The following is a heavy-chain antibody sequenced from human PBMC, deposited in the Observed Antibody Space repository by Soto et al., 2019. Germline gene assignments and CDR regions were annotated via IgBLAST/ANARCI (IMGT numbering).Heavy chain of an antibody. CDR2: IKSDGTRT. D-gene: IGHD3-10*01. V-gene: IGHV3-74*01. Sequence: EVQLVESGGGLVQPGGSLRLSCAASGFTFSSDWMHWVRQAPGKGLVWVSRIKSDGTRTTYADFVKGRFTISRDNAKNMLYLEMNSLRAEDTAVYFCARGNMMRGIMIRAYNWLDPWGQGTLVTVSS. J-gene: IGHJ5*02. CDR1: GFTFSSDW. CDR3: ARGNMMRGIMIRAYNWLDP.